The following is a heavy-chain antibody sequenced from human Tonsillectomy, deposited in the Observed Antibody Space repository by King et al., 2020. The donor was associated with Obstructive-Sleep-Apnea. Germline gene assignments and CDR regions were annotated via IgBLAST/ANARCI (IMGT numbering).Heavy chain of an antibody. CDR2: INHSGST. D-gene: IGHD1-26*01. V-gene: IGHV4-34*01. J-gene: IGHJ4*02. Sequence: VQLQQWGAGLLKPSETLSLTCAVYGGSLNDYYWSWIRQPPGKGLEWIGEINHSGSTNYNPSLKSRVTVSVDTSRNQFSLKVHSVTAADTAVYYCARVLGAAGPDFYFDYWGQGNLVTVSS. CDR3: ARVLGAAGPDFYFDY. CDR1: GGSLNDYY.